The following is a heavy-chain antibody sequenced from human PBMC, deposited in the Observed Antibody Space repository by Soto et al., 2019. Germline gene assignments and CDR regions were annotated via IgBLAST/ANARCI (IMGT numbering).Heavy chain of an antibody. CDR1: GFTFSSYA. V-gene: IGHV3-30-3*01. D-gene: IGHD4-17*01. CDR3: ASPLDFGGKSGLDY. CDR2: ISYDGSNK. Sequence: QVQLVESGGGVVQPGRSLGLSCEASGFTFSSYAMHWVRQAPGKGLEWVAVISYDGSNKYYADSVKGRFTISRDNSDNTLYLQMNSLRAEDTAVYYCASPLDFGGKSGLDYGGQGTLVTVSS. J-gene: IGHJ4*02.